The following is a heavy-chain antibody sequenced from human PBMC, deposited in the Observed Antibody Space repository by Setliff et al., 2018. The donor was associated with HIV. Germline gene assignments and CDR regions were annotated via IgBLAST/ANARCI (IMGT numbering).Heavy chain of an antibody. CDR1: GYSISSGYY. J-gene: IGHJ4*02. V-gene: IGHV4-38-2*02. Sequence: SETLSLTCTVSGYSISSGYYWGWIRQPPGKGLEWIGSIYHSGSTYYNPSLKSRVTISVDTSKNQFSLKLSSVTAADTAVYYCASRYYNFWSGYYDYWGQGTLVTV. CDR3: ASRYYNFWSGYYDY. D-gene: IGHD3-3*01. CDR2: IYHSGST.